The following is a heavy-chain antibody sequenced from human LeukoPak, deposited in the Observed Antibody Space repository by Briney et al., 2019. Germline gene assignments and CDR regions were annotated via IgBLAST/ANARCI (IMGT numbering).Heavy chain of an antibody. Sequence: GGSLRLSCAASGFTFSSYGMPWVRQAPGKGLEWVAFIRYDGSDKYYADSVKGRFTISRDNSKNTLYLQMNSLRAEDTAVYYCAKDAWGGKHFDYWGQGTLVTVSS. CDR1: GFTFSSYG. J-gene: IGHJ4*02. V-gene: IGHV3-30*02. D-gene: IGHD3-16*01. CDR2: IRYDGSDK. CDR3: AKDAWGGKHFDY.